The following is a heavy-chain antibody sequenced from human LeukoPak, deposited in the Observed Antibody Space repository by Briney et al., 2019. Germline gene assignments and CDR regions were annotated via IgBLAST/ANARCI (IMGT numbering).Heavy chain of an antibody. D-gene: IGHD6-6*01. V-gene: IGHV1-24*01. Sequence: ASVKVSYKVSGYTLTELSMHWVRQAPGKGLEWMGGFDPEDGETIYAQKFQGRVTMTEDTSTDTAYMELSSLRSEDTAVYYCATPTSSIAARRAPPEFDYWGQGTLVTVSS. CDR1: GYTLTELS. CDR2: FDPEDGET. CDR3: ATPTSSIAARRAPPEFDY. J-gene: IGHJ4*02.